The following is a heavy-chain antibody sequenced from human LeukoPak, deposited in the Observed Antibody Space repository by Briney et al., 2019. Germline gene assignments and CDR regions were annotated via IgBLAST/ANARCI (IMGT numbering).Heavy chain of an antibody. Sequence: SETLSLTCAVYGGSFSGYYWIWIRQPPGKGLEWIGSIYYSGTTYYNPSLASRVTIFVDTSKNQFSLRLSSVTAADTAVYYCARRVQAIDYWGQGTLVTVSS. D-gene: IGHD3-10*01. CDR1: GGSFSGYY. CDR3: ARRVQAIDY. J-gene: IGHJ4*02. V-gene: IGHV4-34*01. CDR2: IYYSGTT.